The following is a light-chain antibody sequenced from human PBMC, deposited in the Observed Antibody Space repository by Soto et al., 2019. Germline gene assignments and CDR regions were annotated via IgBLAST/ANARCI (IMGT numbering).Light chain of an antibody. CDR1: QSVNNNY. J-gene: IGKJ1*01. CDR3: QQYGSSRT. Sequence: IVLTQSPGTLSLSPGDRATLSCRASQSVNNNYLAWYQQKPGQAPRLLIYDTSSRATGIPDRFSGSGSGTDLTLTISRLEPEDFAVYYCQQYGSSRTFGQGTKVEI. V-gene: IGKV3-20*01. CDR2: DTS.